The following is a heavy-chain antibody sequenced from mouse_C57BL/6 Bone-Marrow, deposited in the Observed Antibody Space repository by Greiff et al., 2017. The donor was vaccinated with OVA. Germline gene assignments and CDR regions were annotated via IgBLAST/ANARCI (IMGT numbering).Heavy chain of an antibody. D-gene: IGHD2-4*01. CDR2: IYPRSGNT. V-gene: IGHV1-81*01. Sequence: VQLQESGAELARPGASVKLSCKASGYTFTSYGISWVKQSPGQGLEWIGEIYPRSGNTYYNEKFKGKATLTADKSSSTAYMELRSLTSEDSAVYFCARSGYYDYYFDYWGQGTTLTVSS. CDR3: ARSGYYDYYFDY. CDR1: GYTFTSYG. J-gene: IGHJ2*01.